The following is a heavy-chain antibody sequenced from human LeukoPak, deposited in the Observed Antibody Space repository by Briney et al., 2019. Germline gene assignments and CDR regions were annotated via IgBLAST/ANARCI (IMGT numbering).Heavy chain of an antibody. D-gene: IGHD1-1*01. Sequence: GRSLRLSCAASGFTFSNYGMHWVRQAPGKGLEWVAVIWYDGSNEYYADSVKGRFTISRDSSKNTLYLQMNSLRAEDTAVYYCVKGQHWYFDYWGQGTLVTVSS. CDR2: IWYDGSNE. CDR3: VKGQHWYFDY. V-gene: IGHV3-33*06. CDR1: GFTFSNYG. J-gene: IGHJ4*02.